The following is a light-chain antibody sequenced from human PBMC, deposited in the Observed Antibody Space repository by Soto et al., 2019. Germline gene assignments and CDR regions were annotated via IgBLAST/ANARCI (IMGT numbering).Light chain of an antibody. CDR3: SSYTSSGTLGV. V-gene: IGLV2-14*01. J-gene: IGLJ1*01. CDR1: SSDVGGYNY. Sequence: QSALTQPASVSGSPGQSITISCTGTSSDVGGYNYVSWYQQHPGKAPKLMIYDVSNRPSGVSNRFSGSKSGNTASLTISGLQAEDEDEYYCSSYTSSGTLGVFGTGTKLTVL. CDR2: DVS.